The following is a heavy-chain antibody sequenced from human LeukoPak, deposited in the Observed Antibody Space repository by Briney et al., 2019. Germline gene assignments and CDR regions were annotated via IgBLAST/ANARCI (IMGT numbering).Heavy chain of an antibody. CDR1: EFTFSTYW. V-gene: IGHV3-7*01. CDR3: ARRAANYDFWSGYNV. Sequence: GGSLRPSCAASEFTFSTYWMSWVRQAPGKGLEWVASIKQDGSEKYYVDSVKGRFTISRDNAKNSVYLQMNSLRVEDTAMYYCARRAANYDFWSGYNVWGKGTTVTVSS. D-gene: IGHD3-3*01. J-gene: IGHJ6*04. CDR2: IKQDGSEK.